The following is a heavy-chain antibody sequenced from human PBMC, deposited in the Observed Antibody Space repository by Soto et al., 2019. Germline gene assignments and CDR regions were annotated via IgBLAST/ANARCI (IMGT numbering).Heavy chain of an antibody. D-gene: IGHD6-13*01. CDR1: GLTFNSYS. V-gene: IGHV3-23*01. J-gene: IGHJ1*01. CDR2: ISGTGERT. CDR3: ATLDGLSAAGTWGNLQH. Sequence: EVQLLESGGGLVQPGGSLRLSCAASGLTFNSYSMTWVRQAPGQGLEWVSAISGTGERTYYADSVQGRFTISRDNSKSTVFLQLSSLRAEDTAVYYCATLDGLSAAGTWGNLQHWGQGNLVTFS.